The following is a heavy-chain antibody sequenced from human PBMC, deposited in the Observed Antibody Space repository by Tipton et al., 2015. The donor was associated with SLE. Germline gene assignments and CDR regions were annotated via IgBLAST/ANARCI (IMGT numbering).Heavy chain of an antibody. V-gene: IGHV4-61*09. CDR3: ARKTYYYDSSGYSDTFDI. Sequence: TLSLTCTVSGGSISSGSYYWSWIRQPAGKGLEWIGYIYTSGSTNYNPSLKSRVTISVDTSKNQFSLKLSSVTAADTAVYYCARKTYYYDSSGYSDTFDIWGQGTMVTVSS. CDR2: IYTSGST. J-gene: IGHJ3*02. CDR1: GGSISSGSYY. D-gene: IGHD3-22*01.